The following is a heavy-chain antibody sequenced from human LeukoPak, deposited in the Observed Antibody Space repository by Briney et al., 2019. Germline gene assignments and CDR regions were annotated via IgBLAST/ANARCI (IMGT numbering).Heavy chain of an antibody. CDR1: GGTFSSYA. CDR2: IIPIFGTA. CDR3: ARDLTTVTTFRHYFDY. D-gene: IGHD4-11*01. V-gene: IGHV1-69*01. Sequence: ASVKVSCKASGGTFSSYAISWVRQAPGQGLEWMGGIIPIFGTANYAQKFQGRVTITADESTSTAYMELSSLRSEDTAVCYCARDLTTVTTFRHYFDYWGQGTLVTVSS. J-gene: IGHJ4*02.